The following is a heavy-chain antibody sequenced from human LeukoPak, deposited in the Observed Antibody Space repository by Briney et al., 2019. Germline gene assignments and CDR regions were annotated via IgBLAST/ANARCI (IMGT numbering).Heavy chain of an antibody. J-gene: IGHJ3*01. CDR1: GFTFSSYA. V-gene: IGHV3-23*01. CDR3: AKQEYGDYRGAFDF. D-gene: IGHD4-17*01. CDR2: LSGSGGST. Sequence: VESLRLSCVASGFTFSSYAMGWVRQAEGKGLEWVPSLSGSGGSTDYADSVKGRLTISRDNSKNTLYLQMNSLRAEDTAVYYCAKQEYGDYRGAFDFWGQGTRVTVSS.